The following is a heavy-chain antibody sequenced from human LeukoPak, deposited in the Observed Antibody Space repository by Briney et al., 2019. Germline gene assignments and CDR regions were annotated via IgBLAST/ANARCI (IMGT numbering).Heavy chain of an antibody. J-gene: IGHJ4*02. Sequence: SATLSLTCTVSGGSGDSVSSSTYYWGWIRQPPGQGLEWIGNIYYTGSTYYNPSLKSRVTMSVDTSKNQFSLKVSSVTAADTAVYYCARLSKGRYFDYIFDYWGQGTLVTVSS. D-gene: IGHD3-9*01. CDR3: ARLSKGRYFDYIFDY. V-gene: IGHV4-39*01. CDR2: IYYTGST. CDR1: GGSGDSVSSSTYY.